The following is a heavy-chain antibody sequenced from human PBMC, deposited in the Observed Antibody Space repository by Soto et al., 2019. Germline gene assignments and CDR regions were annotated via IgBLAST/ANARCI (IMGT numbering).Heavy chain of an antibody. V-gene: IGHV2-5*01. CDR2: IYWNEEK. D-gene: IGHD2-21*02. CDR1: GFSLTTSGVG. Sequence: QITLKESGPTLVKPTQTLTLTCTFSGFSLTTSGVGVGWIRQPPGKALEWLAVIYWNEEKYYSPFLTTRVTITKDTSKNRVILTMTNMGPVDTATYYCAHRVTSQGMDVWGQGTTVTVSS. CDR3: AHRVTSQGMDV. J-gene: IGHJ6*02.